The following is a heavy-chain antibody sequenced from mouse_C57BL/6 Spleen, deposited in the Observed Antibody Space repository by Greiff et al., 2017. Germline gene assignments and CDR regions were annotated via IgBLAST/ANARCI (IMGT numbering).Heavy chain of an antibody. CDR1: GFNIKDYY. Sequence: EVQLQQSGAELVRPGASVKLSCTASGFNIKDYYMHWVKQRPEQGLEWIGRIDPEDGDTEYAPKFQGKATMTADTSSNTAYLQLSSLTSEDTAVYYCTTTVVAHYYFDYWGQGTTLTVSS. V-gene: IGHV14-1*01. D-gene: IGHD1-1*01. J-gene: IGHJ2*01. CDR2: IDPEDGDT. CDR3: TTTVVAHYYFDY.